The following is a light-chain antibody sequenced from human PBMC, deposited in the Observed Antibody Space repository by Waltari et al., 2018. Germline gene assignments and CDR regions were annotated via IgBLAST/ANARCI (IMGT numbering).Light chain of an antibody. CDR3: AAWDDSLSGVV. Sequence: SGTPGQRVTISCSGSSSNIGSNYVYWYQQLPGTTPKLLIYRNNQRPAGVPDRFSGSKSGTSASLAISGLRSEDEADYYCAAWDDSLSGVVFGGGTKLTVL. J-gene: IGLJ2*01. V-gene: IGLV1-47*01. CDR1: SSNIGSNY. CDR2: RNN.